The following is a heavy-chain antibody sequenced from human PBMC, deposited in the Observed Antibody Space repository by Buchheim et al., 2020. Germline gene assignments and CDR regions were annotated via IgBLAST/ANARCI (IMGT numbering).Heavy chain of an antibody. CDR3: AKNVGSGIADRLDY. V-gene: IGHV3-23*01. CDR1: GFTFNSYV. J-gene: IGHJ4*02. CDR2: IGVSGDST. Sequence: EVQLLESGGVLVQPGGSLRLSCAAPGFTFNSYVMTWVRQAPGKGLEWVSSIGVSGDSTYYADSVKGRFTISRDNSKNTLNLQMNSLRAEDTAVYYCAKNVGSGIADRLDYWGQGT. D-gene: IGHD6-13*01.